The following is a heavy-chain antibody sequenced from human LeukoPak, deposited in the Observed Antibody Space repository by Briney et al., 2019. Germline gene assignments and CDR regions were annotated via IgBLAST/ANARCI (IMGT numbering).Heavy chain of an antibody. CDR2: ISYDGSNK. J-gene: IGHJ4*02. Sequence: QPGGSLRLSCAASGFTFSSYAMHWVRQAPGKGLEWVVVISYDGSNKYYADSVKGRFTISRDNSKNSLYLQMNSLRAEDTAVYYCARIVGATFDYWGQGTLVTVSS. D-gene: IGHD1-26*01. CDR3: ARIVGATFDY. CDR1: GFTFSSYA. V-gene: IGHV3-30-3*01.